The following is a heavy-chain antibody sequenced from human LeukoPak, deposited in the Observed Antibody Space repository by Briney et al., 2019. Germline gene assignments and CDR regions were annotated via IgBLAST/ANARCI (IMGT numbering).Heavy chain of an antibody. CDR3: ASGGSTSCYY. CDR2: IYTSGST. D-gene: IGHD2-2*01. CDR1: GGSISSGGYY. J-gene: IGHJ4*02. Sequence: SETLSLTCTVFGGSISSGGYYWSWIRQPAGKGLEWIGRIYTSGSTNYNPSLKSRVTMSVDTSKNQFSLKLSSVTAADTAVYYCASGGSTSCYYWGQGTLVTVSS. V-gene: IGHV4-61*02.